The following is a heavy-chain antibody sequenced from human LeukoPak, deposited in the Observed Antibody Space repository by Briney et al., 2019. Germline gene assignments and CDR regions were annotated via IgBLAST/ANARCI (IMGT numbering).Heavy chain of an antibody. V-gene: IGHV3-21*01. CDR2: ISSSSSYI. CDR1: GFTFNRRW. CDR3: ARVSYYDTNPSDAFDI. D-gene: IGHD3-22*01. J-gene: IGHJ3*02. Sequence: GGSLRLSCAASGFTFNRRWMSWVRQAPGKGLEWVSSISSSSSYIYYADSVKGRFTISRDNAKNSLYLQMNSLRAEDTAVYYCARVSYYDTNPSDAFDIWGQGTMVTVSS.